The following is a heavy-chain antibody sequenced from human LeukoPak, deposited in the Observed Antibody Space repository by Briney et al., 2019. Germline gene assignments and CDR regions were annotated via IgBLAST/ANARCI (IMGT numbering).Heavy chain of an antibody. Sequence: ASVKVSCEASGYTFTSYYMHWVRQAPGQGLEWMGLINPTGGSTGYAQKFQGRVTMTRDMSTSTDYMELSSLRSEDTAIYYCARDNSVGDNAWWFDPWGQGTLVTVSS. D-gene: IGHD1-26*01. CDR3: ARDNSVGDNAWWFDP. CDR1: GYTFTSYY. CDR2: INPTGGST. J-gene: IGHJ5*02. V-gene: IGHV1-46*01.